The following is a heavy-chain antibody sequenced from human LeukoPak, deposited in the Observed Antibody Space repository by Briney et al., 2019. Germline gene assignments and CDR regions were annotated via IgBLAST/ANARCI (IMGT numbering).Heavy chain of an antibody. J-gene: IGHJ4*02. CDR3: ARKTVAGSIDY. D-gene: IGHD6-19*01. CDR2: IYSGGST. CDR1: GVTVSSNY. V-gene: IGHV3-53*01. Sequence: PGGSLRLSCAASGVTVSSNYMSWVRQAPGKGLEWVSVIYSGGSTYYADSVKGRFTISRDNSKNTLYLQMNSLRAEDTAVYYCARKTVAGSIDYWGQGTLVAVSS.